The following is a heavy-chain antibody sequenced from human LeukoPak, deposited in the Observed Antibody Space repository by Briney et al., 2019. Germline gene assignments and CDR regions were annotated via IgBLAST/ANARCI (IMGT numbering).Heavy chain of an antibody. CDR3: ARDHAPIAAIVFGYLVPDPTPWFK. J-gene: IGHJ4*02. CDR2: IYYSGST. D-gene: IGHD6-13*01. CDR1: GGSISSSSYY. Sequence: SETLSLTCTVSGGSISSSSYYWGWIRQPPGKGLEWIGSIYYSGSTYYNPSLKSRVTISVDTSKNQFSLKLSSVTAADTAVYYCARDHAPIAAIVFGYLVPDPTPWFKWGQGTLVTVSS. V-gene: IGHV4-39*02.